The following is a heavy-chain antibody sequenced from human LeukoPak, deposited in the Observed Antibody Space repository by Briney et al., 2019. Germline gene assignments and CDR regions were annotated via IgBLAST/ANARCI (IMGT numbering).Heavy chain of an antibody. CDR1: GYTFTGYD. V-gene: IGHV1-8*01. CDR2: MNPNSGNT. J-gene: IGHJ4*02. Sequence: GASVKVSCKASGYTFTGYDINWVRQATGQGPEWMGWMNPNSGNTGYAEKFQGRVTMTRNTSISTAYMELSSLTSEDTAVYYCARAEASRSSGKILGYWGQGTLVTVSS. D-gene: IGHD1-26*01. CDR3: ARAEASRSSGKILGY.